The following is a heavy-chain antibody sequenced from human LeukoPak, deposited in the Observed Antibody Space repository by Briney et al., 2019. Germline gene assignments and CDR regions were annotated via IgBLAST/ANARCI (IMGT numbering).Heavy chain of an antibody. J-gene: IGHJ6*03. CDR1: GGSFSGYY. CDR2: INHSGST. CDR3: ARGQGYSSGWYRAPTGYYYYMDV. V-gene: IGHV4-34*01. D-gene: IGHD6-19*01. Sequence: PSETLSLTCAVYGGSFSGYYWSWIRQPPGEGLEWIGEINHSGSTNYNPPLKSRVTISVDTSKNQFSLKLSSVTAVDTAVYYCARGQGYSSGWYRAPTGYYYYMDVWGKGTTVTVSS.